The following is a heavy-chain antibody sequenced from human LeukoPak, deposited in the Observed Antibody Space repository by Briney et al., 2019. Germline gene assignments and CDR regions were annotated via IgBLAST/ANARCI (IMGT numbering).Heavy chain of an antibody. Sequence: GRSLRLSCAASGFTFDDYAMHWVRQAPGKGLEWVSGISWNSGSIGYADSVKGRFTISRDNAKNSLYLQMNSLRAEDTAVYYCARYPHTYYDILTGYLGSAFDIWGQGTMVTVSS. D-gene: IGHD3-9*01. CDR2: ISWNSGSI. CDR3: ARYPHTYYDILTGYLGSAFDI. V-gene: IGHV3-9*01. J-gene: IGHJ3*02. CDR1: GFTFDDYA.